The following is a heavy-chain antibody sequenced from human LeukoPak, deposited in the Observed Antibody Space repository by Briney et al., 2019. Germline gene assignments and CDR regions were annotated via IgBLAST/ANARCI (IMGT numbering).Heavy chain of an antibody. D-gene: IGHD2-2*03. CDR3: AMDRGY. J-gene: IGHJ4*02. CDR1: GFTFSTYP. CDR2: ISGSGDTT. Sequence: GVSLRLSCAASGFTFSTYPMTWVRQAPGKGLEWVSAISGSGDTTYYADSVKGRFTISRDNFKSTLYLQMNSLRADDTAVYYCAMDRGYWGQGTPVTVSS. V-gene: IGHV3-23*01.